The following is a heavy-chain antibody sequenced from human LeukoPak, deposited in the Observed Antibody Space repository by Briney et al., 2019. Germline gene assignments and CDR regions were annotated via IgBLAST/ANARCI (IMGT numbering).Heavy chain of an antibody. CDR2: IYYGGCT. CDR1: GGSLRSHY. D-gene: IGHD3-16*02. Sequence: PSETLSLTCTVSGGSLRSHYWSWIRQPPGKGRGRVGQIYYGGCTNYTNYNPSLKSRVTISVDTSKNQFSLKLSSVTAADTAVYYCARDPIVSVGDWYFDLWGRGTLVTVSS. CDR3: ARDPIVSVGDWYFDL. J-gene: IGHJ2*01. V-gene: IGHV4-59*11.